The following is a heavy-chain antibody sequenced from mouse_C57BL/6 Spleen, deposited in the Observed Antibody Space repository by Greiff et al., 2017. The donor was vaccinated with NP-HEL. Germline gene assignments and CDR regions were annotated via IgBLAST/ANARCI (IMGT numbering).Heavy chain of an antibody. CDR1: GYTFTSYW. V-gene: IGHV1-64*01. D-gene: IGHD3-2*01. Sequence: QVQLQQPGAELVKPGASVKLSCKASGYTFTSYWMHWVKQRPGQGLEWIGMIYPNSGSTNYNEKFKSKATLTVDKSSSTAYMQLSSLTSEDSAVYYCARSDSPYYFDYWGQGTTLTVSS. CDR2: IYPNSGST. J-gene: IGHJ2*01. CDR3: ARSDSPYYFDY.